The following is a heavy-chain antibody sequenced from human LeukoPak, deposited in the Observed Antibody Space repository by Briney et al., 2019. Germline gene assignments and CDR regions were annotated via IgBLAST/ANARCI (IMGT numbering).Heavy chain of an antibody. V-gene: IGHV4-59*01. CDR3: ARGIKGCSGGSCNSIDL. CDR2: IHYSGST. Sequence: SETLSLTCTVSGGSISSYYWSWIRQPPGKGLEWIGYIHYSGSTNHNPSLKSRVTISVDTSKNQFSLKLSSVTAADTAVYFCARGIKGCSGGSCNSIDLWGQGALLTVSS. D-gene: IGHD2-15*01. CDR1: GGSISSYY. J-gene: IGHJ5*02.